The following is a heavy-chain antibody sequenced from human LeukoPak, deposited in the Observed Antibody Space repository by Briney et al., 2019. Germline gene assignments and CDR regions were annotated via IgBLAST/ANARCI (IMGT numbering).Heavy chain of an antibody. CDR2: VYYSGST. CDR1: GGSVSSSSYY. D-gene: IGHD2-15*01. CDR3: ARHRGGSSPSVFDS. Sequence: SETLSLTCTVSGGSVSSSSYYWGWIRQPPGKGLEWIGSVYYSGSTYYNPSLKSRVTIPVDTSKNQFSLKMSSVTAADTTLFYCARHRGGSSPSVFDSWGQGTLVTVSS. J-gene: IGHJ4*02. V-gene: IGHV4-39*01.